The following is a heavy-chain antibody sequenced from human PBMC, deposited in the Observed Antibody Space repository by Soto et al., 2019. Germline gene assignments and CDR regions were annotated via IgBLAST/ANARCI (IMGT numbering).Heavy chain of an antibody. V-gene: IGHV3-23*01. CDR1: GFTFSSYA. J-gene: IGHJ5*02. CDR3: AKDRDSSWYINWFDP. CDR2: ISGGGGST. Sequence: GGSLRLSCAASGFTFSSYAMSWVRQAPGKGLEWVSAISGGGGSTYYADSVKGRFTISRDNSKNTLYLQMNGLRAEDTAVYFCAKDRDSSWYINWFDPWGQGTLVTVSS. D-gene: IGHD6-13*01.